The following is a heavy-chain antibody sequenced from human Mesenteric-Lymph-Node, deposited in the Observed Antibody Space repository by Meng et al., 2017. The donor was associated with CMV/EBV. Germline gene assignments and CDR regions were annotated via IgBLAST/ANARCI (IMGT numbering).Heavy chain of an antibody. CDR2: INHSGRT. Sequence: QVQLQQWGAGLLQPSETLSLSLAVSGGSFSGYDWSWIRQPPGKGLEWIGEINHSGRTNYNPSLKSRVTISVDTSKNQFSLKLSSVTAADTAVYYCARHQRWLKSEGGFNYWGQGTLVTVSS. CDR1: GGSFSGYD. J-gene: IGHJ4*02. V-gene: IGHV4-34*01. CDR3: ARHQRWLKSEGGFNY. D-gene: IGHD4-23*01.